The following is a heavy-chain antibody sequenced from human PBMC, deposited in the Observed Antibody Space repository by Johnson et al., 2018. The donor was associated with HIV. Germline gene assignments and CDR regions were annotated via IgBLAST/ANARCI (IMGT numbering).Heavy chain of an antibody. J-gene: IGHJ3*02. D-gene: IGHD3-22*01. CDR1: GFTFSSYA. CDR2: ISGSGGST. Sequence: VQLVESGGGVVQPGRSLRLSCAASGFTFSSYAMSWVRQAPGKGLEWVSAISGSGGSTYYADSVKGRFTISRDNSNNTLYLQMNSLRAEDTAVYYCARGAPQSSGSRRPYHAFDIWGQGTMVTVSS. CDR3: ARGAPQSSGSRRPYHAFDI. V-gene: IGHV3-23*04.